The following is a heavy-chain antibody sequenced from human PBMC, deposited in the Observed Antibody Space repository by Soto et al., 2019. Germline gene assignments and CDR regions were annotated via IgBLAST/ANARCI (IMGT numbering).Heavy chain of an antibody. CDR2: IDARSNYI. J-gene: IGHJ4*02. CDR3: VRENEMAGSTSAFEY. Sequence: GGSLRLSCEASGFRFNSYSMNWVRQAPQKGLEWVSLIDARSNYIYYADSVKGRFTISRDNARNSLYLQMDSLRVEDTAVYYCVRENEMAGSTSAFEYWGQGTPVTVSS. V-gene: IGHV3-21*06. CDR1: GFRFNSYS. D-gene: IGHD1-1*01.